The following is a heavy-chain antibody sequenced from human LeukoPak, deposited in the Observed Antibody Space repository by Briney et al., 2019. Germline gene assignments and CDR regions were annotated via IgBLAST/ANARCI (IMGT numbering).Heavy chain of an antibody. CDR1: GYSFTSYW. D-gene: IGHD1-26*01. J-gene: IGHJ6*02. Sequence: GESLKISCKGSGYSFTSYWIGWVRQMPGKGLEWMGIIYPGDSDTRYSPSFQGQVTISADKSISTAYLQWSSLKASDTAMYYCATRSVGATYTGYYYYGMDVWGQGTTVTVSS. CDR3: ATRSVGATYTGYYYYGMDV. V-gene: IGHV5-51*01. CDR2: IYPGDSDT.